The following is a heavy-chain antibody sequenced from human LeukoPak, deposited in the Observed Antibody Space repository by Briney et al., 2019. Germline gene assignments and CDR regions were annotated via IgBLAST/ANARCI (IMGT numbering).Heavy chain of an antibody. CDR1: GYTFTGYY. CDR2: IIPIFGTA. J-gene: IGHJ4*02. CDR3: ARDLYSSSWRHFDY. D-gene: IGHD6-13*01. V-gene: IGHV1-69*13. Sequence: GASATVSCKASGYTFTGYYMHWVRQAPGQGLEWMGGIIPIFGTANYAQKFQGRVTITADESTSTAYMELSSLRSEDTAVYYCARDLYSSSWRHFDYWGQGTLVTVSS.